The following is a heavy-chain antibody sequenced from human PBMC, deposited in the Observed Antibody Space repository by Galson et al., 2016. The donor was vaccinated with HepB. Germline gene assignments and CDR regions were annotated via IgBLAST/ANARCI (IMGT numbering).Heavy chain of an antibody. J-gene: IGHJ4*02. D-gene: IGHD3-10*02. CDR1: GFTFSTYA. Sequence: SLRLSCAASGFTFSTYAMGWVRQAPGKGLEWVAADSVHGGRKFYADAVKGRFTISRDSANNMLFLQMSSLRDDDTAVYYCAKRHEYCPPVGCSVDYWGQGTLVSVSS. CDR3: AKRHEYCPPVGCSVDY. V-gene: IGHV3-30*18. CDR2: DSVHGGRK.